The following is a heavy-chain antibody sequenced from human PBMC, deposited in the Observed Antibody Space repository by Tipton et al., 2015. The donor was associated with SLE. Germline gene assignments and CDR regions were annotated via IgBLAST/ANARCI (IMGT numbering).Heavy chain of an antibody. J-gene: IGHJ3*02. V-gene: IGHV4-34*01. CDR2: INHSGST. CDR1: GGSFSGYY. CDR3: ARGRGAFDI. Sequence: TLSLTCAVYGGSFSGYYWSWIRQPPGKGLEWIGEINHSGSTNYNPSLKSRVTISVDTSKNQFSLKLGSVTAADTAVYYCARGRGAFDIWGQGTMVTVSS.